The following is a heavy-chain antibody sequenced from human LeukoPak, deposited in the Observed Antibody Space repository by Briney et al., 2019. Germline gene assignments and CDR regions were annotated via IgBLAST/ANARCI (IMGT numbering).Heavy chain of an antibody. Sequence: SGPTLVNPPQTLTLTCTFSGFSLSTSGVGVGWIRQPPGKALEWLALIYWDDDKRYSPSLESRLTITKDTSKNQVVLTMTNMDPVDTATYYCAHSGYDYVWGSYHSMDTFDYWGQGTLVTVSS. J-gene: IGHJ4*02. V-gene: IGHV2-5*02. D-gene: IGHD3-16*02. CDR2: IYWDDDK. CDR3: AHSGYDYVWGSYHSMDTFDY. CDR1: GFSLSTSGVG.